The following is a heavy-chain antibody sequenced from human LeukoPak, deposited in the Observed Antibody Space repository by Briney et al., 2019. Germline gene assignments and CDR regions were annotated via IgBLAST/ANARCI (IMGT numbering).Heavy chain of an antibody. CDR2: ISSSGSV. CDR1: RGSISSSIRSYY. Sequence: SETLSLTCTVSRGSISSSIRSYYWSWLRQPPGKGLEWIGYISSSGSVNDNPSLRSRVTISVDTSKNQFFLNLSSVSAADTAVYYCARIPLGYSGAYYFDYWGQGTLVTASP. D-gene: IGHD5-12*01. CDR3: ARIPLGYSGAYYFDY. J-gene: IGHJ4*02. V-gene: IGHV4-4*09.